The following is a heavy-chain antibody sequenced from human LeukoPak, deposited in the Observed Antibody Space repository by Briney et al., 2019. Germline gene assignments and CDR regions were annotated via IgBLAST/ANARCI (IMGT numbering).Heavy chain of an antibody. V-gene: IGHV4-59*11. CDR3: GRDALVGYFSYYYMDV. CDR1: GGSISSHY. D-gene: IGHD2-15*01. J-gene: IGHJ6*03. Sequence: ASETLSLTCTVSGGSISSHYWTWIRQSPVKGLEWIGDIFNSGSTSYNPSLKSRVTISIDTSRNQFSLKLSSVTAADTAVYYCGRDALVGYFSYYYMDVWGKGTTVTVSS. CDR2: IFNSGST.